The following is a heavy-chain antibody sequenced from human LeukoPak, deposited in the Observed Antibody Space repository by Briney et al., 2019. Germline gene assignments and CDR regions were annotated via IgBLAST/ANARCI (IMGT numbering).Heavy chain of an antibody. CDR3: AKPTRGGGGSFLIDH. CDR1: GFTFSSYA. V-gene: IGHV3-23*01. Sequence: GGSLRLSCAASGFTFSSYAMSWVRQAPGKALEWVSAISGSGGSTYYADSVKGRFTISRDNSKHTLYLEMDSLRVEDTAVYFCAKPTRGGGGSFLIDHWGQGTLVTVSS. D-gene: IGHD1-26*01. CDR2: ISGSGGST. J-gene: IGHJ4*02.